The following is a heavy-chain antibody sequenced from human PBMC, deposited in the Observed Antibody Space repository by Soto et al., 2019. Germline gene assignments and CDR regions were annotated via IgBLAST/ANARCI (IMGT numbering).Heavy chain of an antibody. V-gene: IGHV3-30-3*01. CDR3: ARSRFPGYVGHPHDY. CDR2: IAYDGSNK. CDR1: GFRFSIYA. Sequence: GGSLRLSCAASGFRFSIYAMNLVRQAPGKGLEWVAVIAYDGSNKYYADSVKGRFTISRENSQNTLFLQMNRLRAEDTDVYYCARSRFPGYVGHPHDYWGQGTLFTVSS. D-gene: IGHD5-12*01. J-gene: IGHJ4*02.